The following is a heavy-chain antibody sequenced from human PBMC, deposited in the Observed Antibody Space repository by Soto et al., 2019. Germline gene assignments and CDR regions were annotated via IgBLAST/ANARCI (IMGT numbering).Heavy chain of an antibody. V-gene: IGHV3-30-3*01. J-gene: IGHJ6*04. CDR2: ISYDGSNK. D-gene: IGHD6-19*01. CDR1: GFTFSSYA. CDR3: ARGTVAGHYYYYGMDV. Sequence: QVQLVESGGGVVQPGRSLRLSCAASGFTFSSYAMHWVRQAPGKGLEWVAVISYDGSNKYYADSVKGRFTISRDNSKHTLYLQMNSLRAEDTAVYYCARGTVAGHYYYYGMDVWGKGTTVTVSS.